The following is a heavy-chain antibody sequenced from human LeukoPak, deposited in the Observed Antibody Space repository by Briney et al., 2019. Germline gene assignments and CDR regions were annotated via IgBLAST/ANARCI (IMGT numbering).Heavy chain of an antibody. CDR3: AKSQRLVDY. D-gene: IGHD6-25*01. J-gene: IGHJ4*01. V-gene: IGHV3-30*18. CDR1: GFTFSSYG. Sequence: GGSLRLSCAASGFTFSSYGMHWVRQAPGKGLEWVAVISYDGSNKYYADSVKGRFAISRDNSKNTLYLQMNSLRAEDTAVYYCAKSQRLVDYWGQGTLGTVSS. CDR2: ISYDGSNK.